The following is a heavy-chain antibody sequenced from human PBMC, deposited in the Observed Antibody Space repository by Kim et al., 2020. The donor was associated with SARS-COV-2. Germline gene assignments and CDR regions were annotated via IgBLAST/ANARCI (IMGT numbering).Heavy chain of an antibody. V-gene: IGHV3-21*01. CDR2: IGSRPNYL. J-gene: IGHJ6*04. Sequence: GGSLRLSCVASGFIFSSYSTNWVRQAPGKGLEWVSSIGSRPNYLYYADSVKGRFTVSRDNTKNSLSLEMNSLRAEDTGVYFCATPSGVWGKGTTVVVSS. CDR3: ATPSGV. D-gene: IGHD3-10*01. CDR1: GFIFSSYS.